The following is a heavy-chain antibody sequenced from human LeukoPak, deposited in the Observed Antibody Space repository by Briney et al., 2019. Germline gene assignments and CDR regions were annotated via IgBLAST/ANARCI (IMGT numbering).Heavy chain of an antibody. CDR3: ARVRRVRGVNYFDY. D-gene: IGHD3-10*01. J-gene: IGHJ4*02. V-gene: IGHV1-2*04. CDR1: GYTLTELS. Sequence: ASVKVSCKVSGYTLTELSMHWVRQAPGQGLEWMGWINPNSGGTNYAQKFQGWVTMTRDTSISTAYMELSRLRSDDTAVYYCARVRRVRGVNYFDYWGQGTLVTVSS. CDR2: INPNSGGT.